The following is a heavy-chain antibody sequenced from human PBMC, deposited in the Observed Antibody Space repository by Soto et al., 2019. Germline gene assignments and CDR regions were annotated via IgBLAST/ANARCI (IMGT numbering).Heavy chain of an antibody. J-gene: IGHJ4*02. CDR2: TYYRSKWYN. CDR3: VRLVGNSWLDY. CDR1: GDSVSSSSVT. V-gene: IGHV6-1*01. Sequence: SQTLSLTCAISGDSVSSSSVTWNWIRQSPSRGLEWLGRTYYRSKWYNDYAESVKSRMTINPDTSKNQLSLQLNSVTPEDTAIYYCVRLVGNSWLDYWGQGTQVTVSS. D-gene: IGHD6-13*01.